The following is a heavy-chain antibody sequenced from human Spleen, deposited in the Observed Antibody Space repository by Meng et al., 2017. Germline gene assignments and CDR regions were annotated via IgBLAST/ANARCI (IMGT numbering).Heavy chain of an antibody. Sequence: QSQTWGAVTLHPSETRSLPRPVYGGSFSGYSWNWIRHAPGEGLEWSGEINHSGSTNYNPSLKSRATISVDTSKNQFSLKLSSVTAADTAVYYCAGRVATIPTDEYYFDYWGQGTLVTVSS. CDR1: GGSFSGYS. CDR2: INHSGST. D-gene: IGHD5-12*01. V-gene: IGHV4-34*01. J-gene: IGHJ4*02. CDR3: AGRVATIPTDEYYFDY.